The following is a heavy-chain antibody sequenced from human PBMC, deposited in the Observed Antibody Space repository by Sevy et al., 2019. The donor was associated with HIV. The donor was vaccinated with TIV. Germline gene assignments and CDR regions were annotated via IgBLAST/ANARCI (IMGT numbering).Heavy chain of an antibody. Sequence: ASVKVSCKASGYTLNNYGISWVRQAPGQGLEWIGWITAYKDNTNYAQNFQGRVTITTDTSTGTAYMELRSLGSDDTAVYYCTRVDPYCEFVDVWGQGTTVTVSS. V-gene: IGHV1-18*01. D-gene: IGHD3-3*01. CDR3: TRVDPYCEFVDV. CDR2: ITAYKDNT. CDR1: GYTLNNYG. J-gene: IGHJ6*02.